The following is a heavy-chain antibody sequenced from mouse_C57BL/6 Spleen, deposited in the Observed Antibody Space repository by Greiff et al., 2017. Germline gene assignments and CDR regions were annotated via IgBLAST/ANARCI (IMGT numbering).Heavy chain of an antibody. Sequence: DVQLQESGPELVKPGASVKISCKASGYSFTGYYMNWVKQSPEKSLEWIGEINPSTGGTTYNQKFKAKATLTVDKSSSTAYMQLKSLTSEDSAVYYCARSDYYGFWGQGTTLTVSS. D-gene: IGHD1-1*01. J-gene: IGHJ2*01. CDR3: ARSDYYGF. V-gene: IGHV1-42*01. CDR1: GYSFTGYY. CDR2: INPSTGGT.